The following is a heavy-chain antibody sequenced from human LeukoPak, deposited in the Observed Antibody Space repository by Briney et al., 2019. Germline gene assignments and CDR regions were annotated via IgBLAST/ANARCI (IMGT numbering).Heavy chain of an antibody. CDR2: IYTSGST. V-gene: IGHV4-61*02. D-gene: IGHD2/OR15-2a*01. Sequence: PSQTLSLTCTVSGGSISSGSCYWSWIRQPAGKGLEWIGRIYTSGSTNYNPSLKSRVTISVDTSKNQFSLKLSSVTAADTAVYYCASNRSPRSKLDAFDIWGQGTMVTVSS. J-gene: IGHJ3*02. CDR3: ASNRSPRSKLDAFDI. CDR1: GGSISSGSCY.